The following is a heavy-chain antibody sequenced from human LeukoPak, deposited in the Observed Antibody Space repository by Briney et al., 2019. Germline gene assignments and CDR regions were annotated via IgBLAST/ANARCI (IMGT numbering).Heavy chain of an antibody. CDR2: INHSGST. CDR3: ARVETGDFDI. CDR1: GGSFSGYY. D-gene: IGHD7-27*01. Sequence: PSETLSLTCAVYGGSFSGYYWSWIRQPPGKGLEWIGEINHSGSTNYNPSLKSRVTISVDTSKNQFSLKLSSVTAADTAVYYCARVETGDFDIWGQGTMVTVSS. J-gene: IGHJ3*02. V-gene: IGHV4-34*01.